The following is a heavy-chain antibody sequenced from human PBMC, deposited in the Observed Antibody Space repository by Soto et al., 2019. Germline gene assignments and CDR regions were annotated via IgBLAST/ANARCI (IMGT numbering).Heavy chain of an antibody. CDR1: GFTFNDYY. J-gene: IGHJ4*02. Sequence: PGGSLRLSCEGSGFTFNDYYMTWIRQAPGKGLEWVAYINTLSTAIYYADSVKGRFTISRDNAKNSLYLQMNGLRAEDTATYYCARRLPWQLRPLDSWGRGTLVTVSS. V-gene: IGHV3-11*01. D-gene: IGHD1-1*01. CDR3: ARRLPWQLRPLDS. CDR2: INTLSTAI.